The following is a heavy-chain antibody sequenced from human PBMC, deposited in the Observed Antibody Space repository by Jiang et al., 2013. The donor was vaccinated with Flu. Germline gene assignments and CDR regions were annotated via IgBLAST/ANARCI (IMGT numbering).Heavy chain of an antibody. J-gene: IGHJ4*02. D-gene: IGHD3-10*01. CDR3: AREGGYGSGASFDY. V-gene: IGHV6-1*01. CDR1: GDSVSSNSAA. CDR2: TYYRSKWYS. Sequence: QTLSLTCAISGDSVSSNSAAWNWIRQSPSGGLEWLGRTYYRSKWYSEYAVSVESRIIINADRSKNQFSLQLNSVTPEDTAMFYCAREGGYGSGASFDYWGQGTLVTVSS.